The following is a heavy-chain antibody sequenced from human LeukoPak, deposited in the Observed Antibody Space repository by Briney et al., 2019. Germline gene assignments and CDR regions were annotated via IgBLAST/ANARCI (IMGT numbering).Heavy chain of an antibody. V-gene: IGHV4-39*07. D-gene: IGHD3-10*01. CDR2: MNHSGST. CDR3: ARLTKNDSGTYRFGKKKRGYMDV. CDR1: GGSISSSSYY. Sequence: SETLSLTCTVSGGSISSSSYYWGWIRQPPGTGLEWIGEMNHSGSTNYNPSLKSRVTISVDTSKNQFSLRLSSVTAADTAVYYCARLTKNDSGTYRFGKKKRGYMDVWGKGTTVTISS. J-gene: IGHJ6*03.